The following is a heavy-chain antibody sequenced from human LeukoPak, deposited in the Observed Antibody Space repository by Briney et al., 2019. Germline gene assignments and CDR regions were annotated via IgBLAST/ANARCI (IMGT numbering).Heavy chain of an antibody. CDR2: IYYSGST. J-gene: IGHJ3*02. Sequence: PSETLSLTCTVSGGSVSSGSYYWSWIRQPPGKGLEWIGYIYYSGSTNYNPSLKSRVTISVDTSKNQFSLKLTSVTAADTAVYYCAGRRGGQFDGLLYVGEAFDIWGQGTMVTVSS. V-gene: IGHV4-61*01. D-gene: IGHD3-9*01. CDR1: GGSVSSGSYY. CDR3: AGRRGGQFDGLLYVGEAFDI.